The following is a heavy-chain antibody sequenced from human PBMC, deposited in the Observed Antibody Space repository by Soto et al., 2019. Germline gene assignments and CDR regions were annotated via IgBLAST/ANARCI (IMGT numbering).Heavy chain of an antibody. CDR2: ITGNGGT. D-gene: IGHD3-22*01. CDR1: GFTFSIYA. CDR3: AKDAPGSGWLSDY. Sequence: GGSLRLSCAASGFTFSIYAMSWVRQAPGKGLEWVSTITGNGGTSYADFVRGRFTISRDNSKNTLYLQMNSLRPEDTAVYYCAKDAPGSGWLSDYWGQGTKVNVS. J-gene: IGHJ4*02. V-gene: IGHV3-23*01.